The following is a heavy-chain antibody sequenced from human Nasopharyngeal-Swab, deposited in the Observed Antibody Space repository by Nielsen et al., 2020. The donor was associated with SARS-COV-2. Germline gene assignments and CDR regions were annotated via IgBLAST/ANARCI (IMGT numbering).Heavy chain of an antibody. D-gene: IGHD6-19*01. CDR1: GGSTSSSSYY. J-gene: IGHJ5*02. CDR2: IYYSGST. Sequence: SETLSLTCTVSGGSTSSSSYYWGWIRQPPGKGLEWIGSIYYSGSTYYNPSLKSRVTISVDTSKNQFSLKLSAVTAADTAVYYCARHRSHTSGWYYPYNWFDPWGQGTLVTVSS. V-gene: IGHV4-39*01. CDR3: ARHRSHTSGWYYPYNWFDP.